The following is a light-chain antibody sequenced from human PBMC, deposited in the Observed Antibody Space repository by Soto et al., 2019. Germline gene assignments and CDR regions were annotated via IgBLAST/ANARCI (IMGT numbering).Light chain of an antibody. CDR3: HQYGTSDMDT. V-gene: IGKV3-20*01. CDR2: GAS. J-gene: IGKJ2*01. Sequence: ETVLMQSPGTLSLSPGERATLSCRASQSISSTHLAWYQQKSGQAPRLLIYGASSRATGIPDRFSGSGSGTDFTLTITRLEPEDFAVYYCHQYGTSDMDTFGQGTKLEIK. CDR1: QSISSTH.